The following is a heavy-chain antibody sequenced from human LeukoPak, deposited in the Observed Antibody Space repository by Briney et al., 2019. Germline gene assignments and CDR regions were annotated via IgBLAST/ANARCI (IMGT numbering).Heavy chain of an antibody. CDR1: GYTFTNYA. Sequence: ASVKVSCKASGYTFTNYAISWVRQAPGKGLESMGCIRANTNSAQKVQGRVTMTTDTSTSTAYMELRSLRSHDTAVHYCARGAAGEEASNFGMDVWGQGTTVTVSS. CDR2: IRANT. V-gene: IGHV1-18*01. J-gene: IGHJ6*02. D-gene: IGHD3-16*01. CDR3: ARGAAGEEASNFGMDV.